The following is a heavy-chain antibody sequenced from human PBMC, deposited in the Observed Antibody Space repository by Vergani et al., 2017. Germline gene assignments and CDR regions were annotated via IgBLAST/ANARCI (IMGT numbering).Heavy chain of an antibody. D-gene: IGHD6-19*01. J-gene: IGHJ5*02. CDR1: GASIRSSNYY. V-gene: IGHV4-39*01. Sequence: QLQLQESGPGLVKPSATLSLTCSVSGASIRSSNYYWGWIRQPPGKGLEWIASIYYSGSTYYNPSLKIRVTISVDPSKNQFSRKLSSVTAADTAVYFCARHSXVEWLVKLWWIDPWCQGSLVTVSS. CDR3: ARHSXVEWLVKLWWIDP. CDR2: IYYSGST.